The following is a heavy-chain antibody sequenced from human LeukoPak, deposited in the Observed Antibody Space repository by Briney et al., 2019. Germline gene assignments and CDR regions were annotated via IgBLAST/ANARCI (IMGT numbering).Heavy chain of an antibody. CDR2: ISGSGVST. D-gene: IGHD4-23*01. J-gene: IGHJ4*02. Sequence: GGSLRLSCAASGFTFSSYAMSWVRQAPGKGLDWVSAISGSGVSTCYADPVKGRFTISRDNSKNTLYLQMNSLRAEDTAVYYCAKEFATVVTHWGQGTLVTVSS. CDR1: GFTFSSYA. V-gene: IGHV3-23*01. CDR3: AKEFATVVTH.